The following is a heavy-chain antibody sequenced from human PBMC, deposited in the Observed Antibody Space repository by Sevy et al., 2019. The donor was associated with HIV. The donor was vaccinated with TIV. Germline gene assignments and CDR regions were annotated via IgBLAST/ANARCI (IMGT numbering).Heavy chain of an antibody. CDR1: GFTFRKYA. V-gene: IGHV3-23*01. CDR2: LSGSGGST. J-gene: IGHJ6*02. D-gene: IGHD5-18*01. CDR3: ARHVASLMVRMYYCLDV. Sequence: GGSLRLSCAASGFTFRKYAMSWVRQAPGKGLEWVSTLSGSGGSTYYADSLKVRFTISRDNAKNTLYREVDSLRAEDTAVYYCARHVASLMVRMYYCLDVWGQGTTVTVSS.